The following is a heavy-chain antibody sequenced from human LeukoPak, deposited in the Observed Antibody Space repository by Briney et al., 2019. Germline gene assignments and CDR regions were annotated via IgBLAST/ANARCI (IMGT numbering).Heavy chain of an antibody. V-gene: IGHV4-61*05. CDR2: IYYSGST. CDR1: GGSVSATNFY. J-gene: IGHJ4*02. D-gene: IGHD5-18*01. CDR3: ARPAGSGYWYYFDL. Sequence: SETLSLTCTVSGGSVSATNFYWSWTRQPPGKGLEWIGYIYYSGSTKYNPSLKSRVTISVDKSKNQFSLKLTSLTAADTAVYYCARPAGSGYWYYFDLWGQGTLVTVSS.